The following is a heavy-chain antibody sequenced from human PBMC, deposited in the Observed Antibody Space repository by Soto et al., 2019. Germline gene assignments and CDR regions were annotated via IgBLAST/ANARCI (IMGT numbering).Heavy chain of an antibody. D-gene: IGHD2-2*01. CDR1: GGSLSSYY. V-gene: IGHV4-59*01. CDR2: IHYSGST. J-gene: IGHJ6*02. CDR3: ARARYQLLHPYYYGMDV. Sequence: PSDTLSLTCTVSGGSLSSYYWSWIRQSPGKGLEWIGYIHYSGSTKSNPSLKSRVTISVDTSRNQVSLKLSSVTAADSAVYFCARARYQLLHPYYYGMDVWGQGTTVTVSS.